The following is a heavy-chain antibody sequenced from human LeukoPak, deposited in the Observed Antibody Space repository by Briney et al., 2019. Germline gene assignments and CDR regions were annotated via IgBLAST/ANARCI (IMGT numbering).Heavy chain of an antibody. J-gene: IGHJ4*02. Sequence: TLSLTCTVSGGSLSSGDYYWSWIRQHPGKGLEWIGYISYSGSTYYNPSLKSRVTISVDTSKNQFSLKLNSVTAADTAVYYCARAARDGYNYFDYWDQGTLVTVSS. CDR1: GGSLSSGDYY. CDR3: ARAARDGYNYFDY. D-gene: IGHD5-24*01. CDR2: ISYSGST. V-gene: IGHV4-31*03.